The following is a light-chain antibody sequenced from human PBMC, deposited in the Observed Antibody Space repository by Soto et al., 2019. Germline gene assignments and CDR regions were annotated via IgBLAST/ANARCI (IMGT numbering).Light chain of an antibody. V-gene: IGKV1-9*01. J-gene: IGKJ1*01. CDR1: QGISSS. CDR3: QLLNSFPPT. CDR2: TAS. Sequence: DIQLTQSPSFLSASVGDRVTITCRASQGISSSLTWYQQKPGEAPKLLIYTASNLQSGVPSRFSGSGSGTEFPRTFSTLQPQDFSTYSSQLLNSFPPTFGQGTKVEIK.